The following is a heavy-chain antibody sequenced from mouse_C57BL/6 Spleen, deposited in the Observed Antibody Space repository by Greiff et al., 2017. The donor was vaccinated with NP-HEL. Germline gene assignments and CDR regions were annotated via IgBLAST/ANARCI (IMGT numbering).Heavy chain of an antibody. CDR1: GFTFSSYT. CDR2: ISGGGGNT. CDR3: ARQGDGDYFDY. Sequence: EVQLVESGGGLVKPGGSLKLSCAASGFTFSSYTMSWVRQTPEKRLEWVATISGGGGNTYYPDSVKGRFTISRDNAKNTLYLQMSSLRSEDTALYYCARQGDGDYFDYWGQGTTLTVSS. D-gene: IGHD3-3*01. V-gene: IGHV5-9*01. J-gene: IGHJ2*01.